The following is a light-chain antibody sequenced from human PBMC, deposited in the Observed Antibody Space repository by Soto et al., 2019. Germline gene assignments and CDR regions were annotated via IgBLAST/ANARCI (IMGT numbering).Light chain of an antibody. J-gene: IGLJ1*01. CDR3: AAWDDSLTAL. CDR1: SSNIGSNP. CDR2: IDD. Sequence: HSVLTQPASASGTPGQSGTISCSGGSSNIGSNPVNLYQQLPGAAPKLLIYIDDQRPSGVPDRFSGSKSGTSASLAISRLQPEDEADYYCAAWDDSLTALFGTGTKVTVL. V-gene: IGLV1-44*01.